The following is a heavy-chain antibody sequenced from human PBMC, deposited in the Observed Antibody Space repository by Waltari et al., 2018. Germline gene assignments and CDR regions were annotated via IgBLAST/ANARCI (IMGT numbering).Heavy chain of an antibody. Sequence: QLQLQESGPGLVKPSETLSLTCTVSGGSISSRSYYWGWIRQPPGKGLEWIGSIYYSGSTSSNPSLKSRVTISVDTSKNQFSLKLSSVTAADTAVYYCARVYRGYYFDYWGQGTLVTVSS. D-gene: IGHD3-10*01. CDR2: IYYSGST. V-gene: IGHV4-39*07. CDR3: ARVYRGYYFDY. J-gene: IGHJ4*02. CDR1: GGSISSRSYY.